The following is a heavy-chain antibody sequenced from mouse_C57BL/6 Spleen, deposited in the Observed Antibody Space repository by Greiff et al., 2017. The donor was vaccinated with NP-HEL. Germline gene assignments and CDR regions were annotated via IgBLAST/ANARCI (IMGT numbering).Heavy chain of an antibody. Sequence: QVQLQQPGAELVKPGASVKMSCKASGYTFTSYWITWVKQRPGQGLEWIGDIYPGSGSTNYNEKFKSKATLTVDTSSSTAYMQLSSLTSEDSAVYYCARLVYYGNLYWYFDVWGTGTTVTVSS. CDR1: GYTFTSYW. CDR3: ARLVYYGNLYWYFDV. CDR2: IYPGSGST. J-gene: IGHJ1*03. D-gene: IGHD2-1*01. V-gene: IGHV1-55*01.